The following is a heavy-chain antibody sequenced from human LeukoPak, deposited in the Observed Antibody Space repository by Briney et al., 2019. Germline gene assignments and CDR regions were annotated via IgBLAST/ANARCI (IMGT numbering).Heavy chain of an antibody. V-gene: IGHV1-69*10. CDR1: GGTFRNYG. D-gene: IGHD4-17*01. CDR3: ARDTRLSRVTFDI. J-gene: IGHJ3*02. Sequence: SVTVSYKSSGGTFRNYGISWVRQAPGQGLEWMGGIIPILGIGNYAQKFQGRVTIIADTSTSIVYMELSSLRSEDRAVYYCARDTRLSRVTFDIWGQGTMVTVSS. CDR2: IIPILGIG.